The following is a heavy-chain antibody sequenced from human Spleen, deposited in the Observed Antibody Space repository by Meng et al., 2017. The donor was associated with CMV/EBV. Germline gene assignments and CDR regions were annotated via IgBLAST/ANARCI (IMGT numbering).Heavy chain of an antibody. CDR3: AKDQVLL. V-gene: IGHV3-30*02. CDR1: GFTFRNFG. J-gene: IGHJ4*02. D-gene: IGHD3-10*01. Sequence: QMRLVESGGAVVHAGGSLRLSCAASGFTFRNFGMHWIRQAPGKGLQWVAFILYDGSEEYYANSVRGRFTISRDNSKNTLYLQMNSLRAEDSAVYYCAKDQVLLWGQGTLVTVSS. CDR2: ILYDGSEE.